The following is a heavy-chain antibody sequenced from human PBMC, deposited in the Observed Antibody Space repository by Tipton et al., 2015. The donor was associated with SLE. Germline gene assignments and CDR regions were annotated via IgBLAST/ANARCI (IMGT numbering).Heavy chain of an antibody. CDR3: ARSGGCYYDS. CDR2: VYSSGST. J-gene: IGHJ5*01. V-gene: IGHV4-4*07. Sequence: GLVKPSETLSLTCTVSGGSMNNYYWSWIRQPPGKGLEWIGRVYSSGSTIYNPSITSRITLSLDTSKNQFSLRVNSVTAADTAVYYCARSGGCYYDSWGQGTLVTVSS. CDR1: GGSMNNYY. D-gene: IGHD1-26*01.